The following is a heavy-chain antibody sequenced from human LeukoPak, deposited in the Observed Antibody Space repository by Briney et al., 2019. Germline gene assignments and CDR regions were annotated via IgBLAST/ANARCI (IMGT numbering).Heavy chain of an antibody. D-gene: IGHD3-10*01. CDR1: GFSFSMYW. CDR3: ARGLWFGEPY. V-gene: IGHV3-74*01. Sequence: PGGSLRLSCAASGFSFSMYWMHWVRQAPGKGLVWVSRIDTDGSYTNYADSVKGRFTISRDNAKNSLYLQMNSLRAEDTAVYYCARGLWFGEPYWGQGTLVTVSS. CDR2: IDTDGSYT. J-gene: IGHJ4*02.